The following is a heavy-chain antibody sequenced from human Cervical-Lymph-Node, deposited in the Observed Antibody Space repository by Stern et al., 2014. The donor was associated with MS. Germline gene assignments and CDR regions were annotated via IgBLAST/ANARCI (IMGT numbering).Heavy chain of an antibody. D-gene: IGHD6-6*01. CDR1: GFTFSSYG. CDR2: ISYDGSNK. J-gene: IGHJ6*02. CDR3: AKSSSPSHYYYYGMDV. Sequence: VQLVESGGGVVQPGRSLRLSCAASGFTFSSYGMYWVRQAPGKGLERGAVISYDGSNKYYADSVKGRFTISRDNSKNTLYLQMNSLRAEDTAVYYCAKSSSPSHYYYYGMDVWGQGTTVTVSS. V-gene: IGHV3-30*18.